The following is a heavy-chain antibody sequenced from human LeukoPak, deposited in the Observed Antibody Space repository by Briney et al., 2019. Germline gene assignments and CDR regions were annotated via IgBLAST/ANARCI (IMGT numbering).Heavy chain of an antibody. CDR1: GYTSTTSG. J-gene: IGHJ4*02. CDR2: ISGFNGNS. D-gene: IGHD2-15*01. Sequence: ASVKVSCKASGYTSTTSGISWVRQAPGQGLEWMGWISGFNGNSNYAQTLQGRVSMTTDTSTSTAYMELRSLRSDDTAVYYCARGPPGVVVALAYYFDYWGQGTLVTVSS. CDR3: ARGPPGVVVALAYYFDY. V-gene: IGHV1-18*01.